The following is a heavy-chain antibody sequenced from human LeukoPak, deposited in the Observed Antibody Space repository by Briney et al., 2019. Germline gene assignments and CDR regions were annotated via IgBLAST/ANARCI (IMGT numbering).Heavy chain of an antibody. Sequence: SETLSLTCDVSGASISVTNWWTWVRLPPGKGLEWVGEVSHSETTNYSPSLKGRVRLSVDRATNQISLRLTSVTAADTAVYFCARDPRTYYGSGTYYKGAFDIWGQGTMVTVSS. D-gene: IGHD3-10*01. CDR1: GASISVTNW. CDR2: VSHSETT. CDR3: ARDPRTYYGSGTYYKGAFDI. V-gene: IGHV4-4*02. J-gene: IGHJ3*02.